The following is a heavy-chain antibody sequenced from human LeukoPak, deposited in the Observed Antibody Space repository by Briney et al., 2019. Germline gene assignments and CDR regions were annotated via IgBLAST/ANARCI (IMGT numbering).Heavy chain of an antibody. CDR2: IYYSGST. CDR1: GGSISSYY. J-gene: IGHJ3*02. Sequence: PSETLSLTCTVSGGSISSYYWSWIRQPPGKGLEGIGYIYYSGSTNYNPSLKSRVTISVDTSKNQFSLKLSSVTAADTAVYYCARYDDSSGYYPNDAFDIWGQGTMVTVSS. CDR3: ARYDDSSGYYPNDAFDI. V-gene: IGHV4-59*01. D-gene: IGHD3-22*01.